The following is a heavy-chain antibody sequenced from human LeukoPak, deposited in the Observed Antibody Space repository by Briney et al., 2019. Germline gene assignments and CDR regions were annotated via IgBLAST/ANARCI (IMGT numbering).Heavy chain of an antibody. V-gene: IGHV3-21*01. D-gene: IGHD2-15*01. Sequence: GGSLRLSCAASGFTFSSYSMNWVRQAPGKGLEWVSSFSSSSSYIYYADSVKGRFTMSRDNAKNSLYLQMNSLRAEDTAVYYCARDRESYCTGGSCYSTGDYWGQGTLVTVYS. CDR1: GFTFSSYS. J-gene: IGHJ4*02. CDR3: ARDRESYCTGGSCYSTGDY. CDR2: FSSSSSYI.